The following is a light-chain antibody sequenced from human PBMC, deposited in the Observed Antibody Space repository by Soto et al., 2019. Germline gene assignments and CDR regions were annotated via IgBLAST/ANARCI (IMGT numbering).Light chain of an antibody. V-gene: IGKV3-11*01. CDR3: QQRTNWPPT. J-gene: IGKJ5*01. CDR1: QSVSSY. Sequence: EIVLTQSPATLSLSPGERATLSCRASQSVSSYLAWFQQKPGQAPRLLFYDASNRATGIPARFSGSGSGTDFTLTISSLQPGDFAVYYCQQRTNWPPTFGQGTRLE. CDR2: DAS.